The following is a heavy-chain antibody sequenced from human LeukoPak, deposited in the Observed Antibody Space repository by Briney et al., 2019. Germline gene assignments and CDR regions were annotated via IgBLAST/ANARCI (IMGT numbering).Heavy chain of an antibody. V-gene: IGHV4-34*01. J-gene: IGHJ5*02. D-gene: IGHD3-10*01. Sequence: NTSETLSPTCAVYGGSFSGYFWSWIRQPPGKGLEWIGEVNPSGSTHYNPSLKSRVTISVDTSKNQFSLKLSSVTAADTAVYYCARVLGYYGSGSYSLDPWGQGTLVTVSS. CDR1: GGSFSGYF. CDR3: ARVLGYYGSGSYSLDP. CDR2: VNPSGST.